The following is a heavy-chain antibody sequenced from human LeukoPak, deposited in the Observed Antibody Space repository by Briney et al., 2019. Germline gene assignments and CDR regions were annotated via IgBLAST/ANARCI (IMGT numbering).Heavy chain of an antibody. CDR2: IGSSSSSI. D-gene: IGHD1-26*01. J-gene: IGHJ4*02. Sequence: PGGSLRLSCAASGFXFCGYIINWVREAPGKGLEWVSSIGSSSSSIYYADSVKGRFTISRDNAKNSLYLQMNSLRAEDTAVYYCARDRWELRGEFVYWGQGTLVTVSP. V-gene: IGHV3-21*01. CDR1: GFXFCGYI. CDR3: ARDRWELRGEFVY.